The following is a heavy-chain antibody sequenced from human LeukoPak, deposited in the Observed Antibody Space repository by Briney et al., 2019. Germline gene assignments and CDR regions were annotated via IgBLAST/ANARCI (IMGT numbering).Heavy chain of an antibody. CDR2: IYYSGST. CDR3: ARYPVGAPRAYFDY. CDR1: GGSISSSSYY. D-gene: IGHD1-26*01. Sequence: SETLSLTCTVSGGSISSSSYYWGWIRQPPGKGLEWIGSIYYSGSTYYNPSLKSRVTISVDTSKNQFSLKLSSVTAADTAVYYCARYPVGAPRAYFDYWGQGTLVTVSS. J-gene: IGHJ4*02. V-gene: IGHV4-39*07.